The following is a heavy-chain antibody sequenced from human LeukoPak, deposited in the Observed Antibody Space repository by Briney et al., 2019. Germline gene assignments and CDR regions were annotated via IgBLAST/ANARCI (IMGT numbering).Heavy chain of an antibody. Sequence: SETLSLTCAVYGGSFSGYYWSWIRQPPGKGLEWIGEINHSGSTNYNPSLKSRVTISVDTSKNQFSLKLSSVTAADTAVYYCARARAAEYNWFDPWGQGTLVTVSS. V-gene: IGHV4-34*01. CDR2: INHSGST. CDR3: ARARAAEYNWFDP. J-gene: IGHJ5*02. CDR1: GGSFSGYY. D-gene: IGHD6-13*01.